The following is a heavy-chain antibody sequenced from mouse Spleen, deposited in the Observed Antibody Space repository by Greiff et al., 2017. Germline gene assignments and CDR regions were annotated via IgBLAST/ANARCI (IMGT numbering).Heavy chain of an antibody. CDR1: GYAFSSSW. CDR2: IYPGDGDT. Sequence: VKLMESGPELVKPGASVKISCKASGYAFSSSWMNWVKQRPGKGLEWIGRIYPGDGDTNYNGKFKGEATLTADKSSSTAYMQLSSLTSEDSAVYFCAREYDYGDYWGQGTTLTVSS. D-gene: IGHD2-4*01. CDR3: AREYDYGDY. V-gene: IGHV1-82*01. J-gene: IGHJ2*01.